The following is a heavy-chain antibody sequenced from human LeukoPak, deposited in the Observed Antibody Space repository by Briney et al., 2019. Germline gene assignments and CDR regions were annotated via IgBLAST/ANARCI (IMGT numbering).Heavy chain of an antibody. CDR2: IYSGGRT. CDR1: GFTVSSNY. Sequence: GGSLRLSCAASGFTVSSNYMSWVREAPGKGLEWVSVIYSGGRTYYADSVKGRFTISRDNSKNTLYLQMNSLRAEDTAVYYCASILRRGRSFDYWGQGTLVTVSS. CDR3: ASILRRGRSFDY. J-gene: IGHJ4*02. D-gene: IGHD2-8*01. V-gene: IGHV3-66*02.